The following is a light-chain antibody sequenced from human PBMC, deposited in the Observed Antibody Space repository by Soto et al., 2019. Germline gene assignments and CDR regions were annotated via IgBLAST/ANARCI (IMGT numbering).Light chain of an antibody. CDR2: WAS. V-gene: IGKV4-1*01. CDR3: QQHYSTRT. Sequence: DIVMTQSPDSLAVSLGERATINCKSSQSVLYSSNNKNYLAWYQQKPGQPPKLLIYWASTRESGVPDRFSGSGSGTDFTLTISSLQAEDVAVYYCQQHYSTRTFGQGTKLEIK. CDR1: QSVLYSSNNKNY. J-gene: IGKJ2*01.